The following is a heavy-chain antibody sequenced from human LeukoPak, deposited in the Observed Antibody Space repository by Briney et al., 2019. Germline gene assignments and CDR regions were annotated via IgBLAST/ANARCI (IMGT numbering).Heavy chain of an antibody. CDR2: ISFDGSQK. Sequence: GGSLRLSCAASGFTFSTYCMHWVRQAPGKGLEWVALISFDGSQKYYADSVKGRFTISRDNSKSTVYLQMNSLRAEDTAVYYCSKDLTSDFGGDFDPWGQGTLVTVSS. D-gene: IGHD3-10*01. CDR1: GFTFSTYC. V-gene: IGHV3-30*02. CDR3: SKDLTSDFGGDFDP. J-gene: IGHJ5*02.